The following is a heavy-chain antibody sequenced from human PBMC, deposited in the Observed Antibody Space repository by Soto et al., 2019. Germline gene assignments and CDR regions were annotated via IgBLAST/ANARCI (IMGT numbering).Heavy chain of an antibody. Sequence: SETLSLTCTVSGGSISSYYWSWIRQPPGKGLEWIGYIYYSGSTNYNPSLKSRVTISVDTSKNQFSLKLSSVTAADTAVYYCARALGGGPRRQHYDFWSGYFHYFMYVCGQGTSVPGSS. CDR3: ARALGGGPRRQHYDFWSGYFHYFMYV. D-gene: IGHD3-3*01. CDR1: GGSISSYY. CDR2: IYYSGST. J-gene: IGHJ6*03. V-gene: IGHV4-59*01.